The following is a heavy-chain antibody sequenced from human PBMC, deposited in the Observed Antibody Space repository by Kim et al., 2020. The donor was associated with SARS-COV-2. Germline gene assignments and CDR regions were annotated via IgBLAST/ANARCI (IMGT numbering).Heavy chain of an antibody. J-gene: IGHJ3*02. D-gene: IGHD3-3*01. Sequence: SETLSLTCTVSGGSISSYYWSWIRQPPGKGLEWIGYIYYSGSTNYNPSLKSRVTISVDTSKNQFSLKLSSVTAADTAVYYCAGFWSGRDAFDIWGQGTMV. CDR3: AGFWSGRDAFDI. CDR2: IYYSGST. V-gene: IGHV4-59*08. CDR1: GGSISSYY.